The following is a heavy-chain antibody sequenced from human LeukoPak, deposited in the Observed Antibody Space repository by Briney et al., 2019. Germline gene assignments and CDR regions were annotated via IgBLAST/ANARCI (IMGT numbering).Heavy chain of an antibody. CDR2: IYYSGST. J-gene: IGHJ5*02. V-gene: IGHV4-59*12. CDR3: ARGVADHYDFWSGYSQEPNWFDP. D-gene: IGHD3-3*01. Sequence: SETLSLTCTVSGGSISSYYWSWIRQPPGKGLEWIGYIYYSGSTYYNPSLKSRVTVSVDRSKNQFSLRLRSVTAADTAVYYCARGVADHYDFWSGYSQEPNWFDPWGQGTLVTVSS. CDR1: GGSISSYY.